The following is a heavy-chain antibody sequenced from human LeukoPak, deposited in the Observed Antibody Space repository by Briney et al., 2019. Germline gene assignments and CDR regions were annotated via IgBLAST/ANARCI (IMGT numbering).Heavy chain of an antibody. CDR3: ARAGQDYGDYSTAGY. V-gene: IGHV1-18*01. CDR2: ISAYNGNT. D-gene: IGHD4-17*01. CDR1: GYTFTSYG. J-gene: IGHJ4*02. Sequence: GASVNVSCKASGYTFTSYGISWVRQAPGQGLEWMGWISAYNGNTNYAQKLQGRVTMTTDTSTSTAYMELRSLRSDDTAVYYCARAGQDYGDYSTAGYWGQGTLVTVSS.